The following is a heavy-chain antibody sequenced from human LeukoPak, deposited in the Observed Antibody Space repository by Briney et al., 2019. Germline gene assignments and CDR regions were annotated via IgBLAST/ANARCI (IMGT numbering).Heavy chain of an antibody. J-gene: IGHJ3*02. D-gene: IGHD2-21*02. Sequence: GGSLRLSCTASGFTFTTAWMSWVRQAPGKGLEWVGRIKSQSDGESTHYAAPVKGRFTISRDDSKNTLYLQMSSLKTEDTAVYYCTTLSCGSDSYSREGDVFDIWGQGTMVTVSS. CDR2: IKSQSDGEST. CDR3: TTLSCGSDSYSREGDVFDI. V-gene: IGHV3-15*01. CDR1: GFTFTTAW.